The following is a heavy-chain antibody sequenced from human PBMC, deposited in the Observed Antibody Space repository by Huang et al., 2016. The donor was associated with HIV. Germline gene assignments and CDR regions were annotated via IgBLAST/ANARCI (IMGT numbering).Heavy chain of an antibody. CDR1: EYTLPELS. D-gene: IGHD3-9*01. Sequence: QVQLVQSRAEVKKPGASVKVSCKVSEYTLPELSIHWVRQPPGKGLEWMGGVEPESGATIYAKKFQGRVTMTEDTSTETAFMELSGLRPEDTAVYYCATGFDVFFDFWGQGTLVTVSS. CDR2: VEPESGAT. V-gene: IGHV1-24*01. CDR3: ATGFDVFFDF. J-gene: IGHJ4*02.